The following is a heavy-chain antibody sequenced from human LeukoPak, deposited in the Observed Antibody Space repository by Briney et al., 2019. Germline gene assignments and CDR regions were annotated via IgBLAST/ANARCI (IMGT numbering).Heavy chain of an antibody. J-gene: IGHJ3*02. Sequence: GGSLRLSCAASGFTFSSYAISWVRQAPGKGLEWVSAISGSGGSTYYANSVKGRFTISRDNSKNTLYLQMNSLRAEDTAVYYCAKIFYMIVVEGAFDIWGQGTMVTVSS. CDR2: ISGSGGST. CDR1: GFTFSSYA. D-gene: IGHD3-22*01. V-gene: IGHV3-23*01. CDR3: AKIFYMIVVEGAFDI.